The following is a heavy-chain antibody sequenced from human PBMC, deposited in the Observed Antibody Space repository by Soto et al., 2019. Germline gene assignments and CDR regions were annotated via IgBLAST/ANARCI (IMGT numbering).Heavy chain of an antibody. CDR3: HMWADYPEVKSDY. CDR1: GFTFSNAW. CDR2: IKSKTDGGTT. Sequence: GGSLRLSCAASGFTFSNAWMSWVRQAPGKGLEWVGRIKSKTDGGTTDYAAPVKGRFTISRDDSKNTLYLQMNSMKTEDTAVYYCHMWADYPEVKSDYWGQGTLVTVSA. V-gene: IGHV3-15*01. J-gene: IGHJ4*02. D-gene: IGHD1-26*01.